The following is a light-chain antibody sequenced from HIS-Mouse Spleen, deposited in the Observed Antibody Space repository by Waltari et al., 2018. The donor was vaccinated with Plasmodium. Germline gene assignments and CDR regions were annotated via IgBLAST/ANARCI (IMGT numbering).Light chain of an antibody. Sequence: DIQMTQSPSSLSASVGDRVTITCRASKSISNYLNWYQQKPGKAPKFLIYAASTLQSGVPSKFSGSGSGTDCTLTISSLQPEDFATYYCQQSYSTWTFGQGTKVEIK. V-gene: IGKV1-39*01. CDR2: AAS. CDR1: KSISNY. J-gene: IGKJ1*01. CDR3: QQSYSTWT.